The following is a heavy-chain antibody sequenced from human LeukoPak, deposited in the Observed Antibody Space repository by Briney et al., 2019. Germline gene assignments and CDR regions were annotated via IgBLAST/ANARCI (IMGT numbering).Heavy chain of an antibody. Sequence: PSETLSLTCTVSGGSISTDGYYWIWIRQHPGKGLEWIGYIYYSGSTYYNPSLKSRVTISVDTSKNQFSLKLSSVTAADTAVYYCARVATPVDDAIDIWGHGTMVTVSS. CDR2: IYYSGST. J-gene: IGHJ3*02. D-gene: IGHD3-3*02. CDR3: ARVATPVDDAIDI. V-gene: IGHV4-31*03. CDR1: GGSISTDGYY.